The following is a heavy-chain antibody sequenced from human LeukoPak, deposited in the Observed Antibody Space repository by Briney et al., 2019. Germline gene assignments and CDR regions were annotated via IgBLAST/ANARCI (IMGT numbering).Heavy chain of an antibody. V-gene: IGHV1-2*02. Sequence: ASVKVSCKASGYTFTGYYIHWVRQAPGQGLEWVGWINPKSGGIDYAQRLQGRVTKTTDTSIATAYMELSRLTPDDTAVYFCARGTIGSYSSVHDWGQGTLVTVSS. J-gene: IGHJ1*01. CDR2: INPKSGGI. D-gene: IGHD1-26*01. CDR3: ARGTIGSYSSVHD. CDR1: GYTFTGYY.